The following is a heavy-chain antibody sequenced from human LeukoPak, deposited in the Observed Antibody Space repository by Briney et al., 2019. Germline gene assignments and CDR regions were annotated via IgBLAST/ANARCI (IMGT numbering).Heavy chain of an antibody. CDR2: IYSGGNT. D-gene: IGHD2-8*01. V-gene: IGHV3-66*01. CDR3: RKSCRIFYGGLNV. J-gene: IGHJ6*02. Sequence: PGGSLRLSCAASGDTVSTNYMSWARQAPGRGLEWVSVIYSGGNTYYADSVKGRFTISRDNSKNTLYLQMNSLRRAEDTVEYCSRKSCRIFYGGLNVWGQGTTVTVSS. CDR1: GDTVSTNY.